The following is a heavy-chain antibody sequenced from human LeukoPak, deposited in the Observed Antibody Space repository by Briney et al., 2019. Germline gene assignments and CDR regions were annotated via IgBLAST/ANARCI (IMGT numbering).Heavy chain of an antibody. V-gene: IGHV4-59*08. CDR1: GGSISSYY. Sequence: SETLSLTCTVSGGSISSYYWSWIRQPPGKGLEWIGYIYYSGSTNYNPSLKSRVTISVDTSKNQFSLKLSSVTAADTAVYYCARLGYYYGSGGYVDYWGQGTLVTVSS. J-gene: IGHJ4*02. CDR2: IYYSGST. D-gene: IGHD3-10*01. CDR3: ARLGYYYGSGGYVDY.